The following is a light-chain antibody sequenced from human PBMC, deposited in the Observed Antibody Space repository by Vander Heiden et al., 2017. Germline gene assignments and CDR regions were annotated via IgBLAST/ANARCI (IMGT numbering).Light chain of an antibody. CDR1: QTISSW. J-gene: IGKJ4*01. CDR3: QQYNTYST. Sequence: DISMTQSPSPLSASVGDRVIITCRASQTISSWMAWYQQKPGKPPKILIYKTSNLENGVPSRFSGSGSGTEFTLTISSLQPDDFATYYCQQYNTYSTFGGGTKVEIK. CDR2: KTS. V-gene: IGKV1-5*03.